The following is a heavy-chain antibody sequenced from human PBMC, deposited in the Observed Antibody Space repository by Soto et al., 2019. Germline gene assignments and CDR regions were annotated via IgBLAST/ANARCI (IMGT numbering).Heavy chain of an antibody. CDR3: ARGGDYFDY. J-gene: IGHJ4*02. CDR2: IYYSGST. CDR1: GSSISSYY. Sequence: TSETLSLTCTVSGSSISSYYWSWIRQPPGKGLEWIGYIYYSGSTNYNPSLKSRVTISVDTSKNQFSLKLSSVTAADTAVSYCARGGDYFDYWGQGTLVTVSS. V-gene: IGHV4-59*01.